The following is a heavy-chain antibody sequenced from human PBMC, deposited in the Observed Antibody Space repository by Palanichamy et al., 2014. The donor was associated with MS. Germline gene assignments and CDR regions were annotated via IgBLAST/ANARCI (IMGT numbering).Heavy chain of an antibody. D-gene: IGHD2-8*02. CDR2: INPGGHST. CDR1: GYTFTSYY. J-gene: IGHJ3*01. Sequence: QVHLVQSGAEVKKPGASVKPSCKASGYTFTSYYMHWVRQAPGQGLEWMGMINPGGHSTTYTQKFQGRVTMTRDTSTSTVYMELSSLRSDDTAVYYCARDQALRRIVLVPPSHAIDFWGQGTIVTVSS. V-gene: IGHV1-46*01. CDR3: ARDQALRRIVLVPPSHAIDF.